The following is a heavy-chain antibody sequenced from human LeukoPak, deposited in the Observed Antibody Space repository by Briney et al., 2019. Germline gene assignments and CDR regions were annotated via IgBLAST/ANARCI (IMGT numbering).Heavy chain of an antibody. CDR2: MNPNSGNT. CDR1: GYTFTSYD. D-gene: IGHD3-10*01. Sequence: ASVKVSCKASGYTFTSYDINWVRQATGQGLEWMGWMNPNSGNTSYAQKFQGRVTMTRNTSISTAYMELSSLRSEDTAVYYCARGVTMVRGRNWFDPWGQGTLVTVSS. V-gene: IGHV1-8*01. CDR3: ARGVTMVRGRNWFDP. J-gene: IGHJ5*02.